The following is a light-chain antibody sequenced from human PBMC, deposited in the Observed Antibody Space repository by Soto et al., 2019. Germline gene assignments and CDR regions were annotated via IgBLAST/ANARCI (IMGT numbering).Light chain of an antibody. CDR3: QQYYSPPPA. V-gene: IGKV4-1*01. Sequence: DIVMNQSPDSLAVSLGERATINCKSSQSGLYSSTNKNYLAWYQQKPGQPPKLLIYWASTRESGVPDRFSGSGSGTDFALTISSRQAEDVAVYYCQQYYSPPPAFGQGTKLEIK. CDR2: WAS. CDR1: QSGLYSSTNKNY. J-gene: IGKJ2*01.